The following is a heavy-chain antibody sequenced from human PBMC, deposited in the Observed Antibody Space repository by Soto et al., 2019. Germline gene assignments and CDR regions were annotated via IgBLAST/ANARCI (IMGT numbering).Heavy chain of an antibody. Sequence: GGSLRLSCATSGFTFSSYAMVWVRQAAEKGLEWVASISNNGDTAYYADSVKGRFTISRGNSENTLYLQMNSLRAEDTAVYYCARRNSGYDYAFDYWAQGTLVTVSS. D-gene: IGHD5-12*01. CDR2: ISNNGDTA. V-gene: IGHV3-23*01. J-gene: IGHJ4*02. CDR3: ARRNSGYDYAFDY. CDR1: GFTFSSYA.